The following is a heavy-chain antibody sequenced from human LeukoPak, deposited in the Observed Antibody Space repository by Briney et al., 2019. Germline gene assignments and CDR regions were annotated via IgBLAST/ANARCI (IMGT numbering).Heavy chain of an antibody. CDR1: GFTFSSYG. D-gene: IGHD7-27*01. J-gene: IGHJ4*02. Sequence: GGSLRLSCAASGFTFSSYGLSWVRQAPGKGLEWVSGISGSAGSTYYADSVKGRFTISKDNSKNTLYLQMNSLRAEDTAVYYCAKDLNWENYWGQGTLVTVSS. V-gene: IGHV3-23*01. CDR3: AKDLNWENY. CDR2: ISGSAGST.